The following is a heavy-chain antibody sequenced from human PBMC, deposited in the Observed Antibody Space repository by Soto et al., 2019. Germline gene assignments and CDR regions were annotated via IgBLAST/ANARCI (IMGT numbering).Heavy chain of an antibody. V-gene: IGHV4-39*01. D-gene: IGHD6-19*01. CDR2: IYYSGST. Sequence: PSETLSLTCTVSGGSISSSSYYWGWIRQPPGKGLEWIGSIYYSGSTYYNPSLKSRVTISVDTSKNQFSLKLSSVTAADTAVYYCASRESSGWYFDYYYGMDVWGQGTTVTVSS. CDR1: GGSISSSSYY. J-gene: IGHJ6*02. CDR3: ASRESSGWYFDYYYGMDV.